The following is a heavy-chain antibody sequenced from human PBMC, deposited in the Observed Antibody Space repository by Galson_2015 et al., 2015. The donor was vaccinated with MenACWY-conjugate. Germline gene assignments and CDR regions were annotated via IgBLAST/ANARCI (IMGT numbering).Heavy chain of an antibody. V-gene: IGHV3-23*01. Sequence: SLRLCCAASEFTFSNYAMNWRRQAPGTGLEWLSVISDRGTYPTYADSVKGRLAISRDHSRDTVFLQMTSLGVEDTAVYFCGKDKVADTAMVIEHWGQGALVSVSS. J-gene: IGHJ1*01. CDR3: GKDKVADTAMVIEH. CDR1: EFTFSNYA. CDR2: ISDRGTYP. D-gene: IGHD5-18*01.